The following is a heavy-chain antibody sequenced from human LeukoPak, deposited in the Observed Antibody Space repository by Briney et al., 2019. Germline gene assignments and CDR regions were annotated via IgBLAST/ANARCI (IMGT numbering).Heavy chain of an antibody. CDR2: IKTKTDGGTA. V-gene: IGHV3-15*01. D-gene: IGHD4/OR15-4a*01. Sequence: PGGSLRLSCAAPEFTVRSNSMTWVRQAPGKGLEWVGRIKTKTDGGTADYAAPVKGRFTISRDDSKTTLYLQMNSLKIEDAAVYFCATDKGARDFWGQGTLVTVSS. CDR1: EFTVRSNS. CDR3: ATDKGARDF. J-gene: IGHJ4*02.